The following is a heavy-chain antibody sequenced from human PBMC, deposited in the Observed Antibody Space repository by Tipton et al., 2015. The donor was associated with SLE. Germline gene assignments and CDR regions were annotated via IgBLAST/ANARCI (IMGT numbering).Heavy chain of an antibody. CDR1: GGSINSYY. D-gene: IGHD3-16*01. Sequence: TLSLTCTVSGGSINSYYWSWIRQPPGKGLEWIGDIYYAGRTNYNPSLKSRVTISVDTSKNQFSLKLSSVTAADTAVYYCARSVLGGLYGIDYWGQGTLVTVPS. CDR2: IYYAGRT. J-gene: IGHJ4*02. V-gene: IGHV4-59*01. CDR3: ARSVLGGLYGIDY.